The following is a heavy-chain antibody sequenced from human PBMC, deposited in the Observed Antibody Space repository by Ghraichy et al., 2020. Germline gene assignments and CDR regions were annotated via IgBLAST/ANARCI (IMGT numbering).Heavy chain of an antibody. CDR3: ANRGADNSLHY. D-gene: IGHD5/OR15-5a*01. CDR1: GFSLSTNGMG. V-gene: IGHV2-5*02. J-gene: IGHJ4*02. Sequence: SGPTLVKPTQTLTLTCTFSGFSLSTNGMGVGWIRQPPGKALEWLVLIYWDNDKAYSPSLKSRLTITKDTSKNQVVLTMTNMDSVDTGTYYCANRGADNSLHYWGQGILVTVSS. CDR2: IYWDNDK.